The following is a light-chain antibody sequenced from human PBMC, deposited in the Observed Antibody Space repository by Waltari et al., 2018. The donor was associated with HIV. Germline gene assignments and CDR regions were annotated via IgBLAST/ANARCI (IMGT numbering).Light chain of an antibody. Sequence: QSVLTQPPSASGTPGQSVTITCSGSSSNIGSTFVYWYQQVPGTAPKLLIYRNNQRPSGVPDRFSGSKSGTSASLAISGLRAEDEADYYCAAWDDSLSGGVFGGGTKLTVL. CDR2: RNN. CDR1: SSNIGSTF. CDR3: AAWDDSLSGGV. V-gene: IGLV1-47*01. J-gene: IGLJ2*01.